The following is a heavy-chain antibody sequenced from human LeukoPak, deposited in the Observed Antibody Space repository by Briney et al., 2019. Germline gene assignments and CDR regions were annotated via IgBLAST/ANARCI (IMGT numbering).Heavy chain of an antibody. V-gene: IGHV3-23*01. D-gene: IGHD6-19*01. Sequence: GGSLRLSCAASGFTFSSYAMSWVRQAPGKGLEWVSAISGSGGSTNYADSVKGRFTISRDNSKNTLYLQMNSLRAEDTAVYYCAKDLRIAVAGIVPKSGYWGQGTLVTVSS. J-gene: IGHJ4*02. CDR1: GFTFSSYA. CDR2: ISGSGGST. CDR3: AKDLRIAVAGIVPKSGY.